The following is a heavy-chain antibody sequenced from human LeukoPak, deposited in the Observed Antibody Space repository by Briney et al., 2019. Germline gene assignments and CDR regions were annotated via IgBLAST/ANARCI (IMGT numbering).Heavy chain of an antibody. J-gene: IGHJ4*02. CDR1: GGSFSGHY. V-gene: IGHV4-34*01. CDR2: INHSGST. Sequence: PSETLSLTCAVYGGSFSGHYWSWIRQPPGKGLEWIGEINHSGSTNYNPSLKSRATISVDTSKNQFSLKLSSVTAADTAVYYCASSSPIDCWGQGTLVTVSS. D-gene: IGHD2-2*01. CDR3: ASSSPIDC.